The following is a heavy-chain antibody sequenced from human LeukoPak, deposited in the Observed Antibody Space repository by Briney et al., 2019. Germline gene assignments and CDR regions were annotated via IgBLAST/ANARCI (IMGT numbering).Heavy chain of an antibody. V-gene: IGHV4-59*08. J-gene: IGHJ4*02. CDR3: VRIAAAATY. CDR2: IYYSGST. D-gene: IGHD6-13*01. Sequence: PSETLSLTCTVSGGSITSHYWSWIRRPPAKGLEYIGSIYYSGSTNYNPSLKSRVTISVDTSKNQFSLRLSSVTAADTAVYYCVRIAAAATYWGQGTLVTVSS. CDR1: GGSITSHY.